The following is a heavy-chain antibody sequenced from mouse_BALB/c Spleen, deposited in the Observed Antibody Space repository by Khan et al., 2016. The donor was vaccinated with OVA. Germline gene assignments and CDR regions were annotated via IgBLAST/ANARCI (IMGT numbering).Heavy chain of an antibody. D-gene: IGHD1-1*01. J-gene: IGHJ2*01. V-gene: IGHV1-20*02. Sequence: EVQLQQSGPELVKPGASVKISCKASGYSFTGYFMKWVMQSHGKSLEWIGRINPHIGETFYNQKFKGKATLTVDESSSTAHMELRSLAYEDSAVYYCARIYGSDFDYWGQGTTLTVSS. CDR3: ARIYGSDFDY. CDR2: INPHIGET. CDR1: GYSFTGYF.